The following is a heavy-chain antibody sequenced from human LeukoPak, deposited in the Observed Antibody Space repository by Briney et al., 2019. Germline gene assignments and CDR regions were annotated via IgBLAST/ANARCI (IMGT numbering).Heavy chain of an antibody. CDR3: ARVGGSNYYYYGMDV. CDR2: IYYSGST. CDR1: GGSISNYH. V-gene: IGHV4-59*01. D-gene: IGHD3-10*01. Sequence: SETLSLTCTVSGGSISNYHWSWIRQPPGKGLEWIGYIYYSGSTNYNPSLKSRVTISVDTSKNQFSLKLSSVNAADTAVYYCARVGGSNYYYYGMDVWGQGTTVTVSS. J-gene: IGHJ6*02.